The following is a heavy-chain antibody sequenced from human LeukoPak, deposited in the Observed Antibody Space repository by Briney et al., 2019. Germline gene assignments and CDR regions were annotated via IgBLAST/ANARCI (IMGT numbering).Heavy chain of an antibody. CDR2: IYYSGST. Sequence: SETLSLTCTVSGGSISSSSYYWGWIRQPPGKGLEWIGSIYYSGSTYYNPSLKSRVTISVDTSKNQFSLKLSSVTAADTAVYYCARGSSGWYHWFDPWGQGTLVTVSS. J-gene: IGHJ5*02. V-gene: IGHV4-39*07. CDR3: ARGSSGWYHWFDP. D-gene: IGHD6-19*01. CDR1: GGSISSSSYY.